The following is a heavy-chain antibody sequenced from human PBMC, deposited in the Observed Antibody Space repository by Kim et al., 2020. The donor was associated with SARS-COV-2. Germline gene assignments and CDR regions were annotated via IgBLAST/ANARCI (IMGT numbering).Heavy chain of an antibody. Sequence: ADSGKGRFTISRENSKNTLCLQMNSLRAEDTAVYYCAKDGWDIVEVAFDIWGQGTMVTVSS. V-gene: IGHV3-30*02. D-gene: IGHD2-15*01. CDR3: AKDGWDIVEVAFDI. J-gene: IGHJ3*02.